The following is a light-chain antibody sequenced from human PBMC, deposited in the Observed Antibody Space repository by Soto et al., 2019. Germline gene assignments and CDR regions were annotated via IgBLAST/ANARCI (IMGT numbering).Light chain of an antibody. V-gene: IGKV3-20*01. Sequence: EIVLTQSPGTLSLSPGERATLSCRASQSVTNSFVAWYQQKPGQAPRILISGASSRATGIPDRFSGSGSGTDFTLTISRLEPEDFAVYYCQQYGDSPPWTFGQGTKVEIK. CDR1: QSVTNSF. CDR3: QQYGDSPPWT. J-gene: IGKJ1*01. CDR2: GAS.